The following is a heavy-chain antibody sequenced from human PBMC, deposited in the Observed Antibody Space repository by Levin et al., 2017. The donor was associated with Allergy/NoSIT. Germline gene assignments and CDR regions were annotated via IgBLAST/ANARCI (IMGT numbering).Heavy chain of an antibody. Sequence: GGSLRLSCTASGFTFGDYAMSWFRQAPGKGLEWVGFIRSKAYGGTTEYAASVKGRFTISRDDAKSIAYLQMNSLKTEDTAVYYCTRTIVVVVAATGDYFDYWGQGTLVTVSS. CDR3: TRTIVVVVAATGDYFDY. V-gene: IGHV3-49*03. D-gene: IGHD2-15*01. CDR1: GFTFGDYA. J-gene: IGHJ4*02. CDR2: IRSKAYGGTT.